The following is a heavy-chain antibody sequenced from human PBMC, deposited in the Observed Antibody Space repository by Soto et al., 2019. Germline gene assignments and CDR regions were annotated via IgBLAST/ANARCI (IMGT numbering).Heavy chain of an antibody. J-gene: IGHJ4*02. CDR3: AGSGVVVMGPLFY. Sequence: QVQLVQSGAEVKKPGASVKVSCKASGYTFINYDINWVRQAPGQGLEWMGWTSPFNGNTKYSQKFQGRVTMTTDTSTNTAYMELRSLRSDDTAVYFCAGSGVVVMGPLFYWGQGALVTVSS. CDR1: GYTFINYD. V-gene: IGHV1-18*01. CDR2: TSPFNGNT. D-gene: IGHD3-22*01.